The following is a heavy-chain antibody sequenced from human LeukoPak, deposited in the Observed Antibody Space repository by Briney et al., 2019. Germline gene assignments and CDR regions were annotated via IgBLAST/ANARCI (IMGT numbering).Heavy chain of an antibody. CDR2: IYYSGST. CDR1: GGSISSYY. J-gene: IGHJ4*02. D-gene: IGHD5-12*01. V-gene: IGHV4-59*01. CDR3: ARGGVYSGYEYFDY. Sequence: SETLSLTCTVSGGSISSYYWSWIRQPPGKGLEWIGYIYYSGSTNYNPSLKSRVTMSVDTSKNQFSLKLSSVTAADTAVYYCARGGVYSGYEYFDYWGQGTLVTVSS.